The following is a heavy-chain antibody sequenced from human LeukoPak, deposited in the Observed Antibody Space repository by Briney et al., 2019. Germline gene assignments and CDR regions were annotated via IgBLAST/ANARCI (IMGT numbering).Heavy chain of an antibody. J-gene: IGHJ4*02. D-gene: IGHD3-22*01. CDR2: IIPIFGTA. Sequence: ASVKVSCKASGYTFTSYGISWVRQAPGQGLEWMGGIIPIFGTANYAQKFQGRVTITADKSTSTAYMELSSLRSEDTAVYYCARSYYYDSSGYYYFDYWGQGTLVTVSS. CDR3: ARSYYYDSSGYYYFDY. V-gene: IGHV1-69*06. CDR1: GYTFTSYG.